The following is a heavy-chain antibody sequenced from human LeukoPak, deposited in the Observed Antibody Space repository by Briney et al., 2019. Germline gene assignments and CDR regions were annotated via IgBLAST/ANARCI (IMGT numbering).Heavy chain of an antibody. CDR2: ISSTSTTI. J-gene: IGHJ4*02. V-gene: IGHV3-48*02. D-gene: IGHD5-12*01. Sequence: GGSLRLSCAASGFTFSSYSMNWVRQAPGKGLAWVSHISSTSTTIYYADSVRGRFTISRDNAKNSLYLQMNSLRDEDTAVYYCARGGYEFDYWGQGTLVTVSS. CDR1: GFTFSSYS. CDR3: ARGGYEFDY.